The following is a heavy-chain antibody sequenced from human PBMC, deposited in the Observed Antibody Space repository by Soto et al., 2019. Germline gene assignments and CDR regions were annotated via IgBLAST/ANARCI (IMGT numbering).Heavy chain of an antibody. CDR2: IIPIFGTA. J-gene: IGHJ4*02. V-gene: IGHV1-69*13. CDR3: ARARSLDSSADY. Sequence: ASVKVSCKASGGTFSSYAISWVRQAPGQGLEWMGGIIPIFGTANYAQKFQGRVTITADESTSTAYMELSSLRSEDTAVYYCARARSLDSSADYWGQGTLVTVSS. CDR1: GGTFSSYA. D-gene: IGHD3-22*01.